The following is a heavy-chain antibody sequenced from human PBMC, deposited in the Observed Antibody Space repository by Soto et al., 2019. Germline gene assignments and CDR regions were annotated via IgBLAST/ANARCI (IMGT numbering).Heavy chain of an antibody. Sequence: ASVKVSCKASGYTFTSYDINWVRQATGQGLEGMGWMNPNSGNTGYAQKFQGRVTMTRNTSISTAYMELSSLRSEDTAVYYCARGRSSTSWSFYYYYGMDVWGQGTTVTVSS. CDR1: GYTFTSYD. J-gene: IGHJ6*02. V-gene: IGHV1-8*01. CDR3: ARGRSSTSWSFYYYYGMDV. D-gene: IGHD2-2*01. CDR2: MNPNSGNT.